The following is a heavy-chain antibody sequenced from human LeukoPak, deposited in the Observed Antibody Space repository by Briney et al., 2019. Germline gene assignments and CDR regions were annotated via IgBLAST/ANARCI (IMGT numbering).Heavy chain of an antibody. D-gene: IGHD2-2*01. J-gene: IGHJ5*02. V-gene: IGHV5-51*01. CDR3: ARHGGNQLLSSWFDP. CDR2: IYPDDSDT. CDR1: GYSFTNYW. Sequence: GESLKICCKGSGYSFTNYWICWVRQMPGKGLEWMGIIYPDDSDTRYSPSFQGQVTISADKSVSTAYLQWSSLKASDTAMYYCARHGGNQLLSSWFDPWGQGTLVTVSS.